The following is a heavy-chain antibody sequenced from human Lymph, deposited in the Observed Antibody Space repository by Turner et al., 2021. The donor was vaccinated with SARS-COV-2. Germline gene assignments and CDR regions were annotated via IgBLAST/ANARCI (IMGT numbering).Heavy chain of an antibody. CDR1: GFTFSSYA. V-gene: IGHV3-30-3*01. CDR3: ARGDYYGSGSYPGNTFDC. J-gene: IGHJ4*02. D-gene: IGHD3-10*01. CDR2: ISYYGSNK. Sequence: QVQLVESGGGVVQPGRSMRLSCEASGFTFSSYAVYWVRQAPVKVLYWVAVISYYGSNKYYADSVKCRFTISRDNSKNTLYLQMNSLRAEDTAVYYCARGDYYGSGSYPGNTFDCWGQGTLVTVSS.